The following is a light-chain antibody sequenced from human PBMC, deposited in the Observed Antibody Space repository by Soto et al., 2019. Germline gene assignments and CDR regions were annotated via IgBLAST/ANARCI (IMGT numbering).Light chain of an antibody. J-gene: IGLJ2*01. CDR2: EVS. CDR1: SSDVGGYNY. V-gene: IGLV2-8*01. Sequence: QSVLTQPPSASGSPGQSVTISCTGTSSDVGGYNYVSWYQQLPGKAPKLMIYEVSKRPSGVPDRFSGSKSGNTASLTVSGLQAEDEADYYCSSHAGSKNILFGGGTKLTVL. CDR3: SSHAGSKNIL.